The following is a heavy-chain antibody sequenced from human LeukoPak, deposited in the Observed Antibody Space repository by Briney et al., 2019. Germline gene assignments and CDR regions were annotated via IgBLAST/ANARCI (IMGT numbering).Heavy chain of an antibody. CDR3: ARDPAEFSSSWYPRFDY. CDR1: GFTFSTHT. V-gene: IGHV3-21*06. J-gene: IGHJ4*02. D-gene: IGHD6-13*01. Sequence: GGSLRLSCAGSGFTFSTHTMDWVRQAPGKGLEWVSSISSRSTYIYYADSVKGRFTISRDNAKNLLFLQMNSLRPEDTAVYYCARDPAEFSSSWYPRFDYWGQGILVAVSS. CDR2: ISSRSTYI.